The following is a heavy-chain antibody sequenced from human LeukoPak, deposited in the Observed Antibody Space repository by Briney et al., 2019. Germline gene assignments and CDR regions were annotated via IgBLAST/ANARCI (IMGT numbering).Heavy chain of an antibody. D-gene: IGHD2-2*01. J-gene: IGHJ4*02. CDR2: IKPDGTER. V-gene: IGHV3-7*01. CDR1: GFTFSTYR. Sequence: GGSLRLSCAASGFTFSTYRMAWVRQAPGKGLEWVASIKPDGTERFYVDSLRGRFTISRDNAKNSLYLQMNSLRAEDTAVYYCARDDPADLTYDYWGQGTLVTVSS. CDR3: ARDDPADLTYDY.